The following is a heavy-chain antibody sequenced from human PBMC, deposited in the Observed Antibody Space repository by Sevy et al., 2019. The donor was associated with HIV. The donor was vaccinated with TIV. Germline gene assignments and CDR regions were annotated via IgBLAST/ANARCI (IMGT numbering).Heavy chain of an antibody. CDR1: GYTFTSYD. D-gene: IGHD3-16*01. J-gene: IGHJ6*02. V-gene: IGHV1-8*01. Sequence: ASVKVSCKASGYTFTSYDINWVRQATGQGLEWMGWMNPNSGNTGYAQKFQGRVTMTRNTSISTAYMELSSLRSEDTPVYYCARIWGGYYYYYYGMDVWGQGTTVTVSS. CDR3: ARIWGGYYYYYYGMDV. CDR2: MNPNSGNT.